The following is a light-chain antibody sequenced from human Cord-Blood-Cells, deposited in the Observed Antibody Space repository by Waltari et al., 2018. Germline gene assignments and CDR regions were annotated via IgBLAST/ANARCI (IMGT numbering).Light chain of an antibody. CDR2: DAS. V-gene: IGKV3-11*01. Sequence: EIVLTQSPATLPLSPGERATLSCRASQSVSSYLAWYQQKPGQAPRLLIYDASNMATGIPARFSGSGSGTDFTLTISSLEPEDFAVYYCQQRSNWPPLTFGGGTKVEIK. J-gene: IGKJ4*01. CDR1: QSVSSY. CDR3: QQRSNWPPLT.